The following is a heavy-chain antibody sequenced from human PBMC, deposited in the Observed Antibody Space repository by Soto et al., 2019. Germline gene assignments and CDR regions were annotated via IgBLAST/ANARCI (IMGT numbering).Heavy chain of an antibody. J-gene: IGHJ4*02. V-gene: IGHV3-11*06. CDR1: GFTFSDYY. Sequence: GGSLRLSCAASGFTFSDYYMSWIRQAPGKGLEWVSYISSSSSYTNYADSVKGRFTISRDNAKNSRYLQMNSLRAEDTAVYYCARVRSVVAAYFDYWGQGTLVTVSS. D-gene: IGHD6-6*01. CDR2: ISSSSSYT. CDR3: ARVRSVVAAYFDY.